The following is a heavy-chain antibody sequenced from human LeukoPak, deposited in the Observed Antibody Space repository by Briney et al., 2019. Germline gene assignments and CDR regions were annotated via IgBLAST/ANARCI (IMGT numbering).Heavy chain of an antibody. V-gene: IGHV4-59*06. CDR2: IYYSGST. D-gene: IGHD3-10*01. CDR1: GGSISSYY. J-gene: IGHJ4*02. Sequence: SETLSLTCTVSGGSISSYYWSWIRQPPGKGLEWIGYIYYSGSTYYNPSLKSRVTISVDTSKNQFSLKLSSVTAADTAVYYCASYGSGSYSFDYWGQGTLVTVSS. CDR3: ASYGSGSYSFDY.